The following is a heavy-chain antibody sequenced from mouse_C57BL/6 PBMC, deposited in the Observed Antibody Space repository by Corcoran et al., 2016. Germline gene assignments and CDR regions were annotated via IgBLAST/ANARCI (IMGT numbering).Heavy chain of an antibody. CDR2: INPNNGGT. CDR1: GYTFTDYY. J-gene: IGHJ4*01. CDR3: GGTLDY. Sequence: EVQLQQSGPELVKPGASVKISCKASGYTFTDYYMNWVKQSHGKSLEWIGDINPNNGGTSYNQKFKGKATLTVDKSSSTAYMELRSLTSEDSAVYYCGGTLDYWGQGTSVTVSS. V-gene: IGHV1-26*01.